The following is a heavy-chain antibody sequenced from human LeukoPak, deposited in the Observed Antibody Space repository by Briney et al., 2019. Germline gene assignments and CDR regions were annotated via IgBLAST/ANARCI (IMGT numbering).Heavy chain of an antibody. CDR3: ARDSGNWNDVAQSDY. Sequence: GSSVKVSCKASGGTFSSYAISWVRQAPGQGLEWMGRIIPILGIANYAQKFQGRVTITADKSTSTAYMELSSLRSEDTGVYYCARDSGNWNDVAQSDYWGQGTLVTVSS. CDR2: IIPILGIA. V-gene: IGHV1-69*04. J-gene: IGHJ4*02. CDR1: GGTFSSYA. D-gene: IGHD1-20*01.